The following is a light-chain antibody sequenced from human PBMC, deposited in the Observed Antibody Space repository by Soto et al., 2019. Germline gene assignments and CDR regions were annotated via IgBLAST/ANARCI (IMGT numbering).Light chain of an antibody. CDR1: QTINNC. Sequence: EIQMTQSPSALCGTVGDILTITCRASQTINNCLNWYQQKPGKAPKLLTYEASSLQSGVPSRFSGSGSGTEFTLSISSLQPDDFATYYCQHYNVYPWTFGQGTKVDIK. CDR3: QHYNVYPWT. CDR2: EAS. J-gene: IGKJ1*01. V-gene: IGKV1-5*03.